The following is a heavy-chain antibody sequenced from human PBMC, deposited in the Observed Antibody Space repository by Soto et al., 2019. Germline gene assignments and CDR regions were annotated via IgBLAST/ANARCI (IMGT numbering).Heavy chain of an antibody. CDR3: TRLGPSSNWTPRDY. CDR1: GFTFSGSA. Sequence: GGSLRLSCAASGFTFSGSAMHWVRQASGKGLEWVGRIRSKANSYATAYAASVKGRFTISRDDSKNTAYLQMNSLKTEDTAVYYCTRLGPSSNWTPRDYWGQGTLVTVSS. D-gene: IGHD1-20*01. J-gene: IGHJ4*02. CDR2: IRSKANSYAT. V-gene: IGHV3-73*01.